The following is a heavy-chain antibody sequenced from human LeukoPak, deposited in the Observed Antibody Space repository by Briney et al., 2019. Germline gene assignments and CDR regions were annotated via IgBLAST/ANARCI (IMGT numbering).Heavy chain of an antibody. CDR3: AREGRGDCSGGSCHSLDY. Sequence: SSETLSLTCTVSGGSISSYYWSWIRQPPGKGLEWIGYIYYSGSTNCNPSLKSRVTISVDTSKNQFSLKLSSVTAADTAVYYCAREGRGDCSGGSCHSLDYWGQGTLVTVSS. CDR1: GGSISSYY. J-gene: IGHJ4*02. CDR2: IYYSGST. V-gene: IGHV4-59*01. D-gene: IGHD2-15*01.